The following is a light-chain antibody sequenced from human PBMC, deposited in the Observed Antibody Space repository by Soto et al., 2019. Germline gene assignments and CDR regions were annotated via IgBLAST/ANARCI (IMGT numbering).Light chain of an antibody. V-gene: IGLV2-14*01. Sequence: QSVLTQPAPVSRTPGQAATISRTESSSDLGPHTSVSWFPQYPGQAPKPMTSEPSPRPSGLPHRFPGSRSCTPASLTIPRLQTEEGADYFCFSFTTGWTHVFGTGTKVTVL. J-gene: IGLJ1*01. CDR3: FSFTTGWTHV. CDR2: EPS. CDR1: SSDLGPHTS.